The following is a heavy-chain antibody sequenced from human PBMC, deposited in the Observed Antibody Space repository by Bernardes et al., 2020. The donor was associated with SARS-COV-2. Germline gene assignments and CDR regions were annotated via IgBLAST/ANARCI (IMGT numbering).Heavy chain of an antibody. V-gene: IGHV1-18*01. CDR2: ISAYNGNT. D-gene: IGHD6-6*01. CDR3: ARSEVEEYWYSSSEGRYGYFDY. CDR1: GYTFTSYG. J-gene: IGHJ4*02. Sequence: ASVKVSCKASGYTFTSYGISWVRQAPGQGLEWMGWISAYNGNTNYAQKLQGRVTMTTDTSTSTAYMELRSLRSDDTAVYYCARSEVEEYWYSSSEGRYGYFDYWGQGTLVTVSS.